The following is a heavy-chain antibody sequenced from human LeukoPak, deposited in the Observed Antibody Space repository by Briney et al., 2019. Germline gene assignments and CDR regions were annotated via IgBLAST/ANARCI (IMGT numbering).Heavy chain of an antibody. V-gene: IGHV1-69*01. CDR2: IIPIFGTA. J-gene: IGHJ3*02. CDR3: ASLKARDYFGSGWSRHAFDI. Sequence: ASVKVSCKASGGTFSSYAISWVRQAPGQRLEWMGGIIPIFGTANYAQKFQGRVTITADESTSTAYMELSSLRSEDTAVYYCASLKARDYFGSGWSRHAFDIWGQGTMVTVSS. D-gene: IGHD6-19*01. CDR1: GGTFSSYA.